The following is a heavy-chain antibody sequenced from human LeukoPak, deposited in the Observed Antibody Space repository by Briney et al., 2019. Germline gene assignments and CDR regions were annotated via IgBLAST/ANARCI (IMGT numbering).Heavy chain of an antibody. V-gene: IGHV4-39*01. CDR1: GGSISSSSYY. CDR2: IYYSGST. J-gene: IGHJ4*02. Sequence: SETLSLTCTVSGGSISSSSYYWGWIRQPPGKGLEWIGRIYYSGSTYYNPSLKSRVTISVDTSKNQFSLKLSSVTAADTAVYYCARLSRNPGYSSGWPYFDYWGQGTLVTVSS. D-gene: IGHD6-19*01. CDR3: ARLSRNPGYSSGWPYFDY.